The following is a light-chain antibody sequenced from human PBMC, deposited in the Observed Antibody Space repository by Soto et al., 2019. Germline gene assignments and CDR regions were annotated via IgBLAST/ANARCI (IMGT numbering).Light chain of an antibody. CDR1: QSISSW. CDR3: QQYNSYRT. J-gene: IGKJ1*01. CDR2: DAS. V-gene: IGKV1-5*01. Sequence: DIEITESASTLSASVGDRVTITCRASQSISSWLAWYPQKPGKAPNLLIYDASSLQSGAPSRLGGSGSRTEFTLTIFSLQPDDFATYYCQQYNSYRTFGQGTKVDI.